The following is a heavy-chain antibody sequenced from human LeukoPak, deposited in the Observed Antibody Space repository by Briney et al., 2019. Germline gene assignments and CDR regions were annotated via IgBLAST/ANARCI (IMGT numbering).Heavy chain of an antibody. CDR1: GYTFTSYA. D-gene: IGHD3-22*01. J-gene: IGHJ4*02. V-gene: IGHV1-3*01. CDR2: INAGNGNT. CDR3: ANGRHYYDSSGYYPPVFDY. Sequence: ASVKVSCKASGYTFTSYAMHWVRQAPGQRLEWMGWINAGNGNTKYSQKFQGRVTITRDTSASTAYMELSSLRSEDTAVYYCANGRHYYDSSGYYPPVFDYWGQGTLVTVSS.